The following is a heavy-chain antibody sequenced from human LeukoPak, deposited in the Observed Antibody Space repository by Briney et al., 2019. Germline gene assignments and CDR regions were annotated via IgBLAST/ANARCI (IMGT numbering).Heavy chain of an antibody. Sequence: GGSLRLSCAASGLTFSSYAMSWVRQAPGKGLEWVSAISGSGGSTYYADSVKGRFTISRDNSKNTLYLQMNSLRAEDTAVYYCAKDVWEPLSRLDYWGQGTLVTVSS. CDR1: GLTFSSYA. CDR3: AKDVWEPLSRLDY. J-gene: IGHJ4*02. CDR2: ISGSGGST. V-gene: IGHV3-23*01. D-gene: IGHD1-26*01.